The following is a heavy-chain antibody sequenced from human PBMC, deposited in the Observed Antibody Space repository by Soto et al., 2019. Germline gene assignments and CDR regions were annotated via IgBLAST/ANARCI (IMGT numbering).Heavy chain of an antibody. CDR2: ICGYNGNT. CDR3: ARDLAGAIFGVVTHYGTDV. V-gene: IGHV1-18*04. J-gene: IGHJ6*02. CDR1: GCTFISYC. D-gene: IGHD3-3*01. Sequence: ASVKVSCKASGCTFISYCIIWVRQAPGQGLEWMGWICGYNGNTNYAPKLQGGVTMTTSTSTSTAYMELKSLRSDDTAVYYCARDLAGAIFGVVTHYGTDVWGQGTTVTVSS.